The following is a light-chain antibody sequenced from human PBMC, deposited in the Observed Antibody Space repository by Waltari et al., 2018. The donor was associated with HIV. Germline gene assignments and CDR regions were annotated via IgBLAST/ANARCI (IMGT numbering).Light chain of an antibody. Sequence: SYDLTQTPSVSVSPGQTARINCSRGALPKKYSSWYRQKAGQAPILLIYKDIERPSGIPEGISGSGSGTGVTLTITDVQAEDEGDYFCQSTDHDGTWVFGGGTKLTVL. CDR2: KDI. V-gene: IGLV3-25*03. CDR3: QSTDHDGTWV. J-gene: IGLJ3*02. CDR1: ALPKKY.